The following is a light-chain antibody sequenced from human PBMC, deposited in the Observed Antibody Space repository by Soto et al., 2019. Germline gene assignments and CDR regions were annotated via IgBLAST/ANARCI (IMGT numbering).Light chain of an antibody. CDR1: QSISSW. V-gene: IGKV1-5*01. CDR3: QHYDTFSWT. CDR2: AAS. Sequence: DIQMTQSPSTLSASVGDRVTITCRASQSISSWLAWFQQRPGEAPKLLIFAASGLESGVPSTFSGSGSGTEFTLTISSVQPDDFATYFCQHYDTFSWTFGQGTKVDIK. J-gene: IGKJ1*01.